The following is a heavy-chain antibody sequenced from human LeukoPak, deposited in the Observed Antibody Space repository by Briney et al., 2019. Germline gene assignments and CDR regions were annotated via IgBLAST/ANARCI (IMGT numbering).Heavy chain of an antibody. V-gene: IGHV1-8*01. CDR1: GYTFTSYD. CDR2: MNPNSGNT. J-gene: IGHJ4*02. D-gene: IGHD1-26*01. Sequence: ASVKVSCKASGYTFTSYDINWVRQATGQGLEWMGWMNPNSGNTGYAQKFQGRVTMTRDTSTSTVYMELSSLRSEDTAVYYCARRRSGSYCYDYWGQGTPVTVSS. CDR3: ARRRSGSYCYDY.